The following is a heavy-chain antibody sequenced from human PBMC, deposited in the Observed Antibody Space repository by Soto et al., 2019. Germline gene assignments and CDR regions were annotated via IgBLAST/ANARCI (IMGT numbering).Heavy chain of an antibody. Sequence: EVQLLESGGGLVQPGGSLRLACAASGFSFSSYAMVWVRQAPGKGLAWVSVISARGGSSYFADSLKGRFTISRDNANNVLSVEMNSLRAEDAATYFCAKGSLEYSASVDNWGHGTLVLVSS. CDR2: ISARGGSS. J-gene: IGHJ4*01. CDR3: AKGSLEYSASVDN. CDR1: GFSFSSYA. V-gene: IGHV3-23*01. D-gene: IGHD5-12*01.